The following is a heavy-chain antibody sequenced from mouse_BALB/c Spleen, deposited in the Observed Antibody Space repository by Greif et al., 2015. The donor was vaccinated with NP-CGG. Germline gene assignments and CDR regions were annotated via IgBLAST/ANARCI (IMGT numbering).Heavy chain of an antibody. Sequence: VQLQQSGAELARPGASVKLSCKASGYTFTSYWMQWVKQRPGQGLEWIGAIYPGDGDTRYTQKFKGKATLTADKSSSTAYMQLSSLASEDSAVYYCASFYYRYDERGYYFDYWAKAPLSQSPQ. D-gene: IGHD2-14*01. J-gene: IGHJ2*01. CDR2: IYPGDGDT. CDR3: ASFYYRYDERGYYFDY. CDR1: GYTFTSYW. V-gene: IGHV1-87*01.